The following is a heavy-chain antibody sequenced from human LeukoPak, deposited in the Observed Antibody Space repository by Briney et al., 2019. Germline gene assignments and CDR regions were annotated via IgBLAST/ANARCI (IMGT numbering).Heavy chain of an antibody. CDR1: GYTLTELS. CDR2: FDPEDGET. V-gene: IGHV1-24*01. Sequence: GASVKVSCKVSGYTLTELSIHWVRQAPGKGLEWMGGFDPEDGETIYAQKFQGRVTMTEDTSTDTAYMELSSLRSEDTAVYYCATGPDDYGDYEVAYWGQGTLVTVSS. CDR3: ATGPDDYGDYEVAY. J-gene: IGHJ4*02. D-gene: IGHD4-17*01.